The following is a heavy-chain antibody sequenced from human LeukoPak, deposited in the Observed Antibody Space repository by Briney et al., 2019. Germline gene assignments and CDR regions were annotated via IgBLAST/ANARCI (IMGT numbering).Heavy chain of an antibody. Sequence: PGGSLRLSCAASGFTFSSYAMSWVRQAPGKGLEWVSAISGSGGSTYYADSVKGRFTISRDNAKNSLYLQMNSLRAEDTAVYYCARNGWFVLDYWGQGTLVTVSS. D-gene: IGHD3-10*01. CDR1: GFTFSSYA. V-gene: IGHV3-23*01. J-gene: IGHJ4*02. CDR3: ARNGWFVLDY. CDR2: ISGSGGST.